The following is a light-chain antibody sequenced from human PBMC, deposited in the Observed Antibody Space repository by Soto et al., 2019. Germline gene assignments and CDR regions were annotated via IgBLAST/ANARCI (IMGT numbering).Light chain of an antibody. CDR2: GAS. Sequence: EIVLTQSPGTLSLSPGERATLSCMASQSVSSSYLAWYQQKPGQAPRLLIYGASSRATGIPDRFSGSGSGTDFTLTISRLEPEDFAVHYCQQYGSSPRTFGQGTKVDIK. J-gene: IGKJ1*01. CDR3: QQYGSSPRT. CDR1: QSVSSSY. V-gene: IGKV3-20*01.